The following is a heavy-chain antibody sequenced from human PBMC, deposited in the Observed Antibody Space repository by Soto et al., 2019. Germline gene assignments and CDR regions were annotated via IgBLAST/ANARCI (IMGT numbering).Heavy chain of an antibody. CDR3: ARISRYGEYDY. J-gene: IGHJ4*02. Sequence: EVQLVESGGGLVQPGGSLRLSCAASGFTFSSYSMNWVRQAPGKGLEWVSYISSSSSTIYYADSVKGRFTISRDNAKNSLYLQMNSLRAEDTAVYSCARISRYGEYDYWGQGTLVTVSS. CDR2: ISSSSSTI. D-gene: IGHD4-17*01. V-gene: IGHV3-48*01. CDR1: GFTFSSYS.